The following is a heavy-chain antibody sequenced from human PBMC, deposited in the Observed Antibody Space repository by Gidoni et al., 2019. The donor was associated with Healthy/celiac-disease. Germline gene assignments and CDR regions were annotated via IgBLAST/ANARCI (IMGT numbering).Heavy chain of an antibody. D-gene: IGHD6-19*01. V-gene: IGHV3-48*02. CDR1: GFTFSRYS. CDR3: ARDQSWQWLVRSSAKYYYGMDV. CDR2: ISSSSSTI. Sequence: EVQLVESGGGLVQPGGSLRLSCAASGFTFSRYSMNWVRQAPGKGLEWVSYISSSSSTIYYADSVKGRFTISRDNAKNSLYLQMNSLRDEDTAVYYCARDQSWQWLVRSSAKYYYGMDVWGQGTTVTVSS. J-gene: IGHJ6*02.